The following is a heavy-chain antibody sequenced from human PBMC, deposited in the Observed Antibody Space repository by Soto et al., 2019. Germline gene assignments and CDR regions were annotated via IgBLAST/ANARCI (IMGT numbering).Heavy chain of an antibody. CDR1: GGSISSGGYY. V-gene: IGHV4-31*03. CDR3: ARFTGRGVVVVAAPHGYASDI. J-gene: IGHJ3*02. Sequence: ASETLSLTCTVSGGSISSGGYYWSWIRQHPGKGLEWIGYIYYSGSTYYNPSLKSRVTISVDTSKNQFSLKLSSVTAADTAVYYCARFTGRGVVVVAAPHGYASDIWGQGTMVTVSS. CDR2: IYYSGST. D-gene: IGHD2-15*01.